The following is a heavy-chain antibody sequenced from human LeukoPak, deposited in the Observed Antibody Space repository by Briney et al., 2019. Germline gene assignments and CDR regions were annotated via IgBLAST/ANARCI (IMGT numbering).Heavy chain of an antibody. V-gene: IGHV1-69*04. CDR1: GGTFSSYA. Sequence: ASVKVSCKASGGTFSSYAISWVRQAPRQGLEWMGRIIPILGKANYAQKFQGRVTITADKSTSTAYMELSSLRSEDTAVYYCARGPRASSSWDYWGQGTLVTVSS. D-gene: IGHD6-6*01. J-gene: IGHJ4*02. CDR2: IIPILGKA. CDR3: ARGPRASSSWDY.